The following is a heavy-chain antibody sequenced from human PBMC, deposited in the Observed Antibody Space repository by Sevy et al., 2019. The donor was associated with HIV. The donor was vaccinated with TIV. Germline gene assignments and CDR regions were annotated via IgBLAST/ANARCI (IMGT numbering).Heavy chain of an antibody. J-gene: IGHJ6*02. CDR1: GFTFNMYW. Sequence: GGSLRLSCAASGFTFNMYWMTWXRQAPGKGLEWVANIKEDGCERNYLDSVKGRFTISRDNAKESLYLQINSLRAEDTAVYYCARHCSGGSCYSLLPHYYYGMDVSGQGTTVTVSS. V-gene: IGHV3-7*01. CDR2: IKEDGCER. CDR3: ARHCSGGSCYSLLPHYYYGMDV. D-gene: IGHD2-15*01.